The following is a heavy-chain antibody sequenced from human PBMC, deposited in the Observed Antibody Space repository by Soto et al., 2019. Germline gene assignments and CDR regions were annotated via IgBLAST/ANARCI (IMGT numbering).Heavy chain of an antibody. CDR1: GGSFSGYY. V-gene: IGHV4-34*01. Sequence: LETLSLTCAVYGGSFSGYYWSWIRQPPGKGLEWIGEINHSGSTNYNPSLKSRVTISVDTSKNQFSLKLSSVTAADTAVYYCARRGDYFDYWGQGTPVTV. CDR3: ARRGDYFDY. J-gene: IGHJ4*02. D-gene: IGHD3-10*01. CDR2: INHSGST.